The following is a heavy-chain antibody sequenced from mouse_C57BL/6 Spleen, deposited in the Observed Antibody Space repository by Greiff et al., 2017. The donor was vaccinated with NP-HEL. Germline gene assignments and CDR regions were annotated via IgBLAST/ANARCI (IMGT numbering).Heavy chain of an antibody. CDR1: GYTFTSYG. CDR3: ARSEIYYYGSSYYYFDY. V-gene: IGHV1-81*01. Sequence: QVHVKQSGAELARPGASVKLSCKASGYTFTSYGISWVKQRTGQGLEWIGEIYPRSGNTYYNEKFKGKATLTADKSSSTAYMELRSLTSEDSAVYFCARSEIYYYGSSYYYFDYWGQGTTLTVSS. J-gene: IGHJ2*01. D-gene: IGHD1-1*01. CDR2: IYPRSGNT.